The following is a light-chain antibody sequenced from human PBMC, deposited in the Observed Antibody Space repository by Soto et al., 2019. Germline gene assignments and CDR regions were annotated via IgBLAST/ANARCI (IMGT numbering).Light chain of an antibody. Sequence: EIVLTQSPGTLSLSPGERATLSCRASQSVDSKRLAWYQHRPGQSPRLLIYGASNRATGIPDRFSGSGSGTDFTLTISRLEPQDFAVYYRLHFSSPSNTFSQGTKLEIK. J-gene: IGKJ2*01. CDR1: QSVDSKR. CDR2: GAS. V-gene: IGKV3-20*01. CDR3: LHFSSPSNT.